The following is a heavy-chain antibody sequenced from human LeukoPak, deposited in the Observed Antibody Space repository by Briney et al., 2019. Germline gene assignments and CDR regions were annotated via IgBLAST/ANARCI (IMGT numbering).Heavy chain of an antibody. V-gene: IGHV3-21*01. J-gene: IGHJ1*01. D-gene: IGHD2-21*01. CDR2: ISSSSSPYI. CDR1: GFTFSSYN. Sequence: GGSLRLSCAASGFTFSSYNMNWVRQAPGKGLEWVSSISSSSSPYIYYADSVKGRFTISRDNAENSLYLQMNSLRAEDTAVYYCTRDDYWGQGTLVTVSS. CDR3: TRDDY.